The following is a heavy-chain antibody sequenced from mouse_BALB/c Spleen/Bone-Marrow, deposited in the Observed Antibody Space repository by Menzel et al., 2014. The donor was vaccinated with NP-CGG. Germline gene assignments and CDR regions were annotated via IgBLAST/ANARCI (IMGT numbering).Heavy chain of an antibody. CDR1: GFNIKDTY. D-gene: IGHD1-1*01. V-gene: IGHV14-3*02. CDR2: IDPANGNT. CDR3: ASYYYGHYFDY. J-gene: IGHJ2*01. Sequence: VQLQQSGAELVQPGASVKLSCTASGFNIKDTYMHWVKQRPEQGLEWIGRIDPANGNTKYDPKFQGKATITADTSSNTAYLQLSSLTSEDTAVYYGASYYYGHYFDYWGQGTTLTVSS.